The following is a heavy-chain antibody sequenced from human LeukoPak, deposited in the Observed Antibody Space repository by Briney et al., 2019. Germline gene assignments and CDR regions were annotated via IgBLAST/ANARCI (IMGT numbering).Heavy chain of an antibody. J-gene: IGHJ6*03. Sequence: PGRSLRLSCAASGFTFSSYAMHWVRQAPGKGLEWVAVISYDGSNKYYADSVKGRFTISRDNSKNTLYLQMNSLRAEDTAVYYCARGGVYYYYYYMDVWGKGTTVTVSS. CDR1: GFTFSSYA. D-gene: IGHD3-10*01. V-gene: IGHV3-30*04. CDR2: ISYDGSNK. CDR3: ARGGVYYYYYYMDV.